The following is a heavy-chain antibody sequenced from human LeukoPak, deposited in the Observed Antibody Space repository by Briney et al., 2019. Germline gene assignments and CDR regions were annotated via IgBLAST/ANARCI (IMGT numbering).Heavy chain of an antibody. CDR2: IYYSGST. CDR1: VGSINIYY. V-gene: IGHV4-59*13. J-gene: IGHJ5*02. Sequence: KSSHTLSLTCTVSVGSINIYYWIWIRHPPGKGLQWIGYIYYSGSTNYNPSLKSRVTISVDTSKNQFSLKMSSVTAADTAVYYCARARDGHINNWFDPWGQGTLVTVSS. CDR3: ARARDGHINNWFDP. D-gene: IGHD5-24*01.